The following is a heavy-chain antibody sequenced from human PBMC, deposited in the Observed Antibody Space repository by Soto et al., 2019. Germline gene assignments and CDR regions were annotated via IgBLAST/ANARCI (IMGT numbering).Heavy chain of an antibody. Sequence: QVQLQESGPGLVKPSQTLSITCTVSGGSISSGGYYWSWIRQHPWKGLEWIGYIYYSGITYYNPSLKRRVIITVDTSKIQFAMKLGSVTDADTAVYYYAPYDSSVYYSVSPIRWSDPWGHRTPVTFSS. V-gene: IGHV4-31*03. CDR3: APYDSSVYYSVSPIRWSDP. D-gene: IGHD3-22*01. CDR1: GGSISSGGYY. J-gene: IGHJ5*02. CDR2: IYYSGIT.